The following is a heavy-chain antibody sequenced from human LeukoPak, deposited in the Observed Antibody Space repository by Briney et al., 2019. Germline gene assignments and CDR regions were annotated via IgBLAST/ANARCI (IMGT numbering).Heavy chain of an antibody. D-gene: IGHD6-19*01. V-gene: IGHV4-34*01. CDR3: ARAGYSSGWYWFDP. Sequence: SETLSLTCAVYGGSFSGYYWSWIRQPLGKGLEWIGEINHSGSTNYNPSLKSRVTISVDTSKNQLPLKLSSVTAADTAVYYCARAGYSSGWYWFDPWGQGTLVTVSS. CDR1: GGSFSGYY. CDR2: INHSGST. J-gene: IGHJ5*02.